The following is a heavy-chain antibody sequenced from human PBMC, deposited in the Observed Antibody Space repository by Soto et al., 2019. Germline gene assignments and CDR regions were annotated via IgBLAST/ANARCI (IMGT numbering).Heavy chain of an antibody. D-gene: IGHD2-15*01. CDR2: ISPGSRYP. CDR1: GFTFGDSY. CDR3: VRGGGGGLFDP. J-gene: IGHJ5*02. V-gene: IGHV3-11*06. Sequence: GGSLRLCCAGSGFTFGDSYMSWIRQAPGKGLEWLSYISPGSRYPAYADSVKGRFTISRDNAKRSLYLQMMSLTAEDTAIYYCVRGGGGGLFDPWGQGTMVTVYS.